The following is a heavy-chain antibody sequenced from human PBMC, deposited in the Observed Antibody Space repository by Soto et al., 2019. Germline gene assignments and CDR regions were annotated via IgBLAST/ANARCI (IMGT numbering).Heavy chain of an antibody. CDR1: GFTLSSYA. CDR3: VREPTIFGVGVDAFDI. D-gene: IGHD3-3*01. CDR2: ISGSGDFT. J-gene: IGHJ3*02. V-gene: IGHV3-23*01. Sequence: EVQMLESGGGLVQPGGSLRLSCAASGFTLSSYALSWVRQAPGKGLEWVSGISGSGDFTFDADSVRGRFTIPRDNSMNTLYLQMNSLRVEDTAVYYCVREPTIFGVGVDAFDIWGQGTMATVSS.